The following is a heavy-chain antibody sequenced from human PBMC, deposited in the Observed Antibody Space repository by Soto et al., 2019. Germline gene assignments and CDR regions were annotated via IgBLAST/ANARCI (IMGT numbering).Heavy chain of an antibody. V-gene: IGHV3-30*18. D-gene: IGHD2-8*01. CDR1: GFTFPSYA. CDR2: ISHDGSSK. Sequence: QVQLVESGGGVVQPERSLRLSCAASGFTFPSYAMHWVRQAPGKGLEWVAVISHDGSSKYYADSVKGRFTISRDDSKTTLYLQMTSLRDEDTAVYYCAKARMVYATSGDSWFDPWGQGTLVTVSS. CDR3: AKARMVYATSGDSWFDP. J-gene: IGHJ5*02.